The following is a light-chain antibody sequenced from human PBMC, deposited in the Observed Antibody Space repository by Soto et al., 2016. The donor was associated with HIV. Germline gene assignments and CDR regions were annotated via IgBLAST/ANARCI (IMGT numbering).Light chain of an antibody. J-gene: IGKJ4*01. CDR1: QSLLHTNGYNY. CDR3: MQALQTPT. CDR2: LGS. Sequence: EIVVTQSPLSLPVTPGEPASISCRSSQSLLHTNGYNYLDWYLQKPGQSPQLLIYLGSNRASGVPDRFSGSGSGTDFTLKISKVEAEDVGLYYCMQALQTPTFGGGTKVEIK. V-gene: IGKV2-28*01.